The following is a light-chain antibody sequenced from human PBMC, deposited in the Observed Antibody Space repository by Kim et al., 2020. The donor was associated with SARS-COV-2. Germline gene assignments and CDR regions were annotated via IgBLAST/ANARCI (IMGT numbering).Light chain of an antibody. CDR3: QQRSRWPKT. CDR1: QTISSY. Sequence: EIVLTQSPATLSLSPGERATLSCRASQTISSYLAWYQQKAGQAPRLLIYDASNRATGIPARFSGSGSGTDFTLTISSLEPEDFAIYYCQQRSRWPKTFGQGTKLEI. J-gene: IGKJ2*01. V-gene: IGKV3-11*01. CDR2: DAS.